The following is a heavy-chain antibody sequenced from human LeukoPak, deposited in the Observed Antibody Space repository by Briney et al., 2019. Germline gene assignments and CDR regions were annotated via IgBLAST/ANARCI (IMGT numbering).Heavy chain of an antibody. CDR2: INHSGST. CDR1: GGSFSGYY. CDR3: ARKAYYYYMDV. J-gene: IGHJ6*03. V-gene: IGHV4-34*01. Sequence: SETLSLTCAVYGGSFSGYYWSWIRQPPGKRLEWIGEINHSGSTNYNPSLKSRVTISVDTSKNQFSLKLSSVTAADTAVYYCARKAYYYYMDVWGKGTTVTVSS.